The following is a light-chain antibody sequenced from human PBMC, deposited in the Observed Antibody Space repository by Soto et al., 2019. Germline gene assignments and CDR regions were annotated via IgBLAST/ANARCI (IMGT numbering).Light chain of an antibody. CDR2: ENN. J-gene: IGLJ2*01. CDR1: SGSIATNY. CDR3: QSYDSTNVI. Sequence: NFMLTQPHSVSESPGKTITISCTRISGSIATNYVQWYQQRPGSVPTTVIYENNRRPSGVPDRYSGSIDSSSNSASLTISGLKTEDEADYYCQSYDSTNVIFGGGTQLTVL. V-gene: IGLV6-57*03.